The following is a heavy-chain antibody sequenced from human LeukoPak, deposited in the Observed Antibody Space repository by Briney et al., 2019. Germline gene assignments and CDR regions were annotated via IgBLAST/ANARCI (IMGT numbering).Heavy chain of an antibody. J-gene: IGHJ6*03. Sequence: TSENLSLTCAVYGVSFSGYYWSWLRQPPGKGLEWIGEINHGGSTNYNPSLKSRVTISVDTSKNQFSLKLSSVTAADTAVYYCASGGFVVVTASTRLAYYMDVWGKGTTVTVSS. CDR1: GVSFSGYY. D-gene: IGHD2-21*02. CDR2: INHGGST. CDR3: ASGGFVVVTASTRLAYYMDV. V-gene: IGHV4-34*01.